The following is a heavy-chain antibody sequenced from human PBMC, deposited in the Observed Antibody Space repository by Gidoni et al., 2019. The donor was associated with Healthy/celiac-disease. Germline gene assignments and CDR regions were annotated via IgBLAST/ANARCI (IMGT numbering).Heavy chain of an antibody. CDR3: ARVKGPAGY. V-gene: IGHV4-30-4*01. Sequence: QVQVPESGPGLVKPSQTLSLTCTVTGGSIRSVDYYWGWIRQPPVKGLEWIGYIYSSGSTYYNPSLNSRVTISVDTSKNQFSLKLISVTAADTAVYYCARVKGPAGYWGQGTLVTVSS. CDR2: IYSSGST. J-gene: IGHJ4*02. CDR1: GGSIRSVDYY.